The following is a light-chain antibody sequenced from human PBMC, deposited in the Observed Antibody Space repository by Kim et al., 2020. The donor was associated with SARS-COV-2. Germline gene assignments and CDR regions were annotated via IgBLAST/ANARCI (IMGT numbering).Light chain of an antibody. Sequence: VSPGQTASITCSGDKLGDKYACWYQQKPGQSPVLVIYQDSKRPSGIPERFSGSNSGNTATLTISGTQAMDEADYYCQAWDSSFWVFGGGTKLTVL. CDR1: KLGDKY. V-gene: IGLV3-1*01. J-gene: IGLJ3*02. CDR2: QDS. CDR3: QAWDSSFWV.